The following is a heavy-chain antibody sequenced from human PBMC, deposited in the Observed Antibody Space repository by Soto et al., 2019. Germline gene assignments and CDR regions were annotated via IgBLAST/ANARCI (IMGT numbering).Heavy chain of an antibody. D-gene: IGHD3-16*01. CDR3: ARDHAYSAYWAFDY. J-gene: IGHJ4*02. Sequence: PSETLSLTCTVSGGSISSGSYYWGWVRQPPGKGLEWIGSIYYTGKTYYKSSLKSRLTISVDTSKNRFSLNLLYVTAADTAVYYCARDHAYSAYWAFDYWGQGALVTVSS. V-gene: IGHV4-39*07. CDR1: GGSISSGSYY. CDR2: IYYTGKT.